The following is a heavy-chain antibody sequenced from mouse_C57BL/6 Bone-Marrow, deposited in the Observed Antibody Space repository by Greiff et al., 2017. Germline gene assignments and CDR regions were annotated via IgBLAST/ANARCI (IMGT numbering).Heavy chain of an antibody. V-gene: IGHV1-69*01. J-gene: IGHJ4*01. CDR2: IDPSDSYT. D-gene: IGHD2-4*01. CDR3: ARDYGSAYYAGDY. Sequence: QVQLQQPGAELVMPGASVKLSCKASGYTFTSYWMHWVKQRPGQGLEWIGEIDPSDSYTNYNQKFTGKSTLTVDNSSSTAYMQLSSLTSEDSAVYDCARDYGSAYYAGDYWGEGTSVTVSS. CDR1: GYTFTSYW.